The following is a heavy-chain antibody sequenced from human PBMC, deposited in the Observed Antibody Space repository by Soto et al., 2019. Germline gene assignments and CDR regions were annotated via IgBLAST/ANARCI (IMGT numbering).Heavy chain of an antibody. Sequence: QVQLQESGPGLVKPSGTLSLTCAVSSGSIDTTNGWSWVRQPPGKGLEWIGEIFHSGNTYYNPSLASRVTISVDTSKNQFSLNLRSVTAADTAVYYCARRTWGMDVWGQGTTVTVSS. CDR2: IFHSGNT. J-gene: IGHJ6*02. CDR1: SGSIDTTNG. CDR3: ARRTWGMDV. D-gene: IGHD2-8*01. V-gene: IGHV4-4*02.